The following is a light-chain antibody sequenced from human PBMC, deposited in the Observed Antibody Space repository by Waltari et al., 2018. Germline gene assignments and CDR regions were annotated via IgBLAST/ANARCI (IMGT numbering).Light chain of an antibody. V-gene: IGKV4-1*01. CDR3: QQYYSSPNT. Sequence: DIVMTQSPDSLAVSLGERAVINCKSSQSVFHTNDKNYLAWYQQKPGQPPQLLLYWASTRDSGVPDRFSGSGSGTDFTLAISSLQPEDVAVYVCQQYYSSPNTFGQGTKVEIK. CDR1: QSVFHTNDKNY. CDR2: WAS. J-gene: IGKJ2*01.